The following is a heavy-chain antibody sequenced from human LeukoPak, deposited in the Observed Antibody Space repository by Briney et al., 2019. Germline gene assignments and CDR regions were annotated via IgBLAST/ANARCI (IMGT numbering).Heavy chain of an antibody. D-gene: IGHD6-19*01. Sequence: RASVKVSCKASGGTFSSYAISWVRQAPGQGLEWMGGIIPIFGTANYAQKFQGRVTITADESTSTAYMELSSLRSEDTAVYYCARAAMGIAVAGTSLLRYPLDYWGQGTLVTVSS. CDR3: ARAAMGIAVAGTSLLRYPLDY. J-gene: IGHJ4*02. CDR1: GGTFSSYA. V-gene: IGHV1-69*13. CDR2: IIPIFGTA.